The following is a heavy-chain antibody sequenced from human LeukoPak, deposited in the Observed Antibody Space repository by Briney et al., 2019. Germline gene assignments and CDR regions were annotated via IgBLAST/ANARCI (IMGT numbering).Heavy chain of an antibody. D-gene: IGHD1-14*01. J-gene: IGHJ4*02. Sequence: GGSLRLSCAASGFTFSSYAMNWVRQTPGKGLEWVSSISSSSSHIYYADSLKGRFTISRDNADNSLYIHMNSLRAEDPAVYYCATDRDTRWQNRFDSWGQGTLVTVSS. CDR3: ATDRDTRWQNRFDS. CDR2: ISSSSSHI. V-gene: IGHV3-21*01. CDR1: GFTFSSYA.